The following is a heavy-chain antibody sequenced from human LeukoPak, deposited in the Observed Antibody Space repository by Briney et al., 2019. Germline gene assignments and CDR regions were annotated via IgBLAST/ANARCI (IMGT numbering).Heavy chain of an antibody. Sequence: GGSLRLSCAASGFAFSTHYMNWVRQAPGKGLEWVSIIFSARTTYYADSVQGRFIMSRDNSKSTVYLQMNNLRAEDTAVYYCAKGDTNSFLVDNWGQGTQVTVSS. CDR1: GFAFSTHY. CDR2: IFSARTT. CDR3: AKGDTNSFLVDN. D-gene: IGHD2-8*01. J-gene: IGHJ4*02. V-gene: IGHV3-53*01.